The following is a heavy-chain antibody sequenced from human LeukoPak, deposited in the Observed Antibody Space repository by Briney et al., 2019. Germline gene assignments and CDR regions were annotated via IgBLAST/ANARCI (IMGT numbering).Heavy chain of an antibody. CDR2: LNWNGGST. CDR1: GFTFDDYG. Sequence: GGSLRLSCAASGFTFDDYGMSWVRQAPGKGLEWVAGLNWNGGSTGYADSVKGRFTISRDTANNSLYLQMNRLRAEDTALYYCARKNYYGSGSYYAPSEGINWFDPWGQGTLVTVSS. V-gene: IGHV3-20*04. CDR3: ARKNYYGSGSYYAPSEGINWFDP. J-gene: IGHJ5*02. D-gene: IGHD3-10*01.